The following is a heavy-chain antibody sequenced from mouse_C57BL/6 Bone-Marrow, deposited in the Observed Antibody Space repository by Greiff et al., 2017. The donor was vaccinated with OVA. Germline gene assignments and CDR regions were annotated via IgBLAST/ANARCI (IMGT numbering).Heavy chain of an antibody. CDR1: GYTFTSYW. D-gene: IGHD4-1*01. CDR3: TRGNWAYLYFYV. CDR2: IYPGNSDT. J-gene: IGHJ1*03. Sequence: VQLQQSGTVLARPGASVKMSCKTSGYTFTSYWMHWVKQRPGQGLEWIGAIYPGNSDTSYNQKFKGKAKLTAVTSASTAYMELSSLTTEDSAVYFITRGNWAYLYFYVWGTGTTVTVSS. V-gene: IGHV1-5*01.